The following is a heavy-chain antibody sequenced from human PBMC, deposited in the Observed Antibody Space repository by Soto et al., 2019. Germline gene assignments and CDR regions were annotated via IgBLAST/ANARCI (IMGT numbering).Heavy chain of an antibody. V-gene: IGHV4-4*02. Sequence: QVQLQEWGPGLVKPSGTLSLTCAVSGVSINGSIWWSWVRQPPGKGLEWIGEIFPNGKTNFNPSLKSRVTISLDKSRNQFSLNLTSVTVADTATYYCASGKGSTAKGEYWGQGTQVTVSS. CDR2: IFPNGKT. D-gene: IGHD6-6*01. CDR1: GVSINGSIW. CDR3: ASGKGSTAKGEY. J-gene: IGHJ4*02.